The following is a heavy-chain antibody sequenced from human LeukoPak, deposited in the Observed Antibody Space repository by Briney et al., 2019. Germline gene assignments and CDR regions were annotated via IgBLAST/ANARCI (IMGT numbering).Heavy chain of an antibody. CDR2: MNPNSGNT. Sequence: ASVKVSCKASGYTFTSYDINWVRQATGQGLEWMGWMNPNSGNTGYAQKFQGRVTMTRNTSISTAYMELSSLRSEDTAVYCCARSLTGYYPSYYYYGMDVWGQGTTVTVSS. D-gene: IGHD3-9*01. V-gene: IGHV1-8*01. J-gene: IGHJ6*02. CDR3: ARSLTGYYPSYYYYGMDV. CDR1: GYTFTSYD.